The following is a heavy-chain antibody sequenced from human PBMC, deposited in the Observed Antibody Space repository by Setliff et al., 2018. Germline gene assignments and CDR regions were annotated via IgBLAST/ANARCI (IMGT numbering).Heavy chain of an antibody. V-gene: IGHV4-39*07. CDR2: IHFNGDT. J-gene: IGHJ4*02. CDR1: GGSISTSNYH. Sequence: PSETLSLTCNVSGGSISTSNYHWGWVRQPPGKGLEWIANIHFNGDTVKQPFLKSRVTISIDTSKNQFSLRLSSVTAADTAVYFCARDYGPNDYWGQGSLVTVSS. D-gene: IGHD3-16*01. CDR3: ARDYGPNDY.